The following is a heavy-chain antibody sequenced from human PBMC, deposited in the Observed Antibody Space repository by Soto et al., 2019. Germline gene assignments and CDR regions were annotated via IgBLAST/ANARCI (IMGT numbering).Heavy chain of an antibody. V-gene: IGHV1-18*01. Sequence: ASVKVSCKASGYTFTSYGISWVRQAPGQGLEWMGWISAYNGNTNYAQKLQGRVTMTTDTSTSTAYMELRSLRSDDTAVYYCARAGNIWFGELFGWNDVADYWGQGTLVTVSS. CDR1: GYTFTSYG. CDR2: ISAYNGNT. D-gene: IGHD3-10*01. J-gene: IGHJ4*02. CDR3: ARAGNIWFGELFGWNDVADY.